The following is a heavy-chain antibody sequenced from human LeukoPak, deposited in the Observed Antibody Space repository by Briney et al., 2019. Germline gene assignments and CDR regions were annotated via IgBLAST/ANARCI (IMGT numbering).Heavy chain of an antibody. Sequence: GGSLRLSCAASGFTFSDYYMSWIRQAPGKGLEWVSSISSSSSYIYYADSVKGRFTISRDNAKNSLYLQMNSLRAEDTAVYYCARDSSSSGWDYYYYMDVWGKGTTVTVSS. CDR3: ARDSSSSGWDYYYYMDV. J-gene: IGHJ6*03. CDR2: ISSSSSYI. CDR1: GFTFSDYY. V-gene: IGHV3-11*06. D-gene: IGHD6-6*01.